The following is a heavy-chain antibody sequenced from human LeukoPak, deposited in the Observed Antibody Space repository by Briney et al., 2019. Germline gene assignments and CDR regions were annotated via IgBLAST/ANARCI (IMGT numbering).Heavy chain of an antibody. Sequence: ASVKVFCKASVRTFSSYAISWARQAPGQGLEWMGGIIPIFGTANYAQKFQGRVTITADESTSTAYMELSSLRSEDTAVYYCAREEREYYYDSSGPNGDYWGQGTLVTASS. CDR1: VRTFSSYA. D-gene: IGHD3-22*01. CDR3: AREEREYYYDSSGPNGDY. CDR2: IIPIFGTA. V-gene: IGHV1-69*13. J-gene: IGHJ4*02.